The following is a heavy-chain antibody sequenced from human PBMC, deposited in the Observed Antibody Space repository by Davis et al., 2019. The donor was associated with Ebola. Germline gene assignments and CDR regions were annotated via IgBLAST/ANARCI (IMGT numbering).Heavy chain of an antibody. D-gene: IGHD5-18*01. CDR2: IYYSGST. Sequence: SETLSLTCTVSGGSISSYYWSWIRQPPGKGLEWIGYIYYSGSTNYNPSLKSRVTISVDTSKNQFSLKLSSVTAADTAVYYCARTRDTAMVKEWGWFDPWDQGTLVTVSS. CDR3: ARTRDTAMVKEWGWFDP. CDR1: GGSISSYY. J-gene: IGHJ5*02. V-gene: IGHV4-59*01.